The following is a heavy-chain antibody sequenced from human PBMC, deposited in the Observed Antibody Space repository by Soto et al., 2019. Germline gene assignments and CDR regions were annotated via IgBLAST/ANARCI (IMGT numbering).Heavy chain of an antibody. CDR2: IWYDGSNK. J-gene: IGHJ1*01. D-gene: IGHD6-13*01. Sequence: QVQLVESGGGVVQPGRSLRLSCAASGFTFSSYGMHWVRQAPGKGLEWVAVIWYDGSNKYYADSVKGRFTISRDNSKNTLYLQMNSLRAEDTAVYYCAREPPRYGWQQLVPHYFQHWGQGTLVTVSS. CDR3: AREPPRYGWQQLVPHYFQH. CDR1: GFTFSSYG. V-gene: IGHV3-33*01.